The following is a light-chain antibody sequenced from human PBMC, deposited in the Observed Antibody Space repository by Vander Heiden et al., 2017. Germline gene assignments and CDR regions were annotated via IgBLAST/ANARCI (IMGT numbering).Light chain of an antibody. Sequence: DIQVTQSPSYLSASLVDRVTITYRESQRISSYSNWHQQKPGKAPKLLIYASSSVQSGPPSRFSGSGSGTDFTLTISWLPPDDFVTYFCQQSESTPITFGGGTKAEIK. J-gene: IGKJ4*01. CDR2: ASS. CDR3: QQSESTPIT. CDR1: QRISSY. V-gene: IGKV1-39*01.